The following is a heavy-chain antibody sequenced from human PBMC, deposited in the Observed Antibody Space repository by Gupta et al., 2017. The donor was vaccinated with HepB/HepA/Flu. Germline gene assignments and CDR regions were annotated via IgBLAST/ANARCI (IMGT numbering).Heavy chain of an antibody. CDR3: AHRGSGCYDSSKPFDY. CDR1: GFSLSTSGVG. Sequence: QITLKESGPTLVKPTQTLTLTCTFSGFSLSTSGVGVGWIRQPPGKALEWLALIYWDDDKRYSPSLKSRLTITKDTSKNQVVLTMTNMDPVDTATYYCAHRGSGCYDSSKPFDYWGQGTLVTVSS. CDR2: IYWDDDK. V-gene: IGHV2-5*02. J-gene: IGHJ4*02. D-gene: IGHD3-22*01.